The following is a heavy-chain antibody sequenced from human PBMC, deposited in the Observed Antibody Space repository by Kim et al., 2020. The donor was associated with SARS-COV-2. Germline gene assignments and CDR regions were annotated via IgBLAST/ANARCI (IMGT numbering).Heavy chain of an antibody. CDR2: INPNGGYT. J-gene: IGHJ4*02. D-gene: IGHD1-1*01. CDR3: ARASRDGYNRFDY. CDR1: EYTFTGYY. V-gene: IGHV1-2*02. Sequence: ASVKVSCKASEYTFTGYYIHWVRQAPGQGLEWMGWINPNGGYTRYAQQFQDRVSMTRDTSFSTAFMELSRLRSDDTAIFYCARASRDGYNRFDYWGQGTLVTVSS.